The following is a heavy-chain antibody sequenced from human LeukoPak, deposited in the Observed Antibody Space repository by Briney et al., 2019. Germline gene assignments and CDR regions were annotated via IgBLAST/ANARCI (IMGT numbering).Heavy chain of an antibody. Sequence: GGSLRLSCAASGFTFSSYGMHWVRQAPGKGLEWVAVIWYDGSNKYYADSVKGRFTISRDNSKNTLYLQMNSLRAEDTAVYYCARAPNIAARRGSDYWGQGTLVTVSS. CDR2: IWYDGSNK. V-gene: IGHV3-33*01. CDR1: GFTFSSYG. CDR3: ARAPNIAARRGSDY. J-gene: IGHJ4*02. D-gene: IGHD6-6*01.